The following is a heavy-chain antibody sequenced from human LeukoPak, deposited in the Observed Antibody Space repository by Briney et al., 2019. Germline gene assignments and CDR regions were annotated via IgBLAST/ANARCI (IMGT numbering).Heavy chain of an antibody. J-gene: IGHJ6*02. V-gene: IGHV3-21*01. CDR1: GFTFSSYS. Sequence: PGGSLRLSCAASGFTFSSYSMNWVRQAPGKGLEWVSSISSSSSYIYYADSVKGRFTISRDNAKNSLYLQMDSLRAEDTAVYYCAREGGSSSIYYSIGYYYYGMDVWGQGTTVTVSS. CDR2: ISSSSSYI. D-gene: IGHD6-6*01. CDR3: AREGGSSSIYYSIGYYYYGMDV.